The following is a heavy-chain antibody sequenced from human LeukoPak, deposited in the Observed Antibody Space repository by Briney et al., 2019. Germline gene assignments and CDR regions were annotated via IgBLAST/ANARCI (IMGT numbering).Heavy chain of an antibody. Sequence: GGSLRLSCAASGFTVSSNFMSWVRQAPGKGLEWVSVIYSGGSTYYADSVKGRFTISRDNSKNTLYLQMNSLRAEDTAVYYCARDRDSSGWSTGGHYYDHGIDVWGQGTTVTVSS. J-gene: IGHJ6*02. CDR1: GFTVSSNF. V-gene: IGHV3-66*01. CDR3: ARDRDSSGWSTGGHYYDHGIDV. CDR2: IYSGGST. D-gene: IGHD6-19*01.